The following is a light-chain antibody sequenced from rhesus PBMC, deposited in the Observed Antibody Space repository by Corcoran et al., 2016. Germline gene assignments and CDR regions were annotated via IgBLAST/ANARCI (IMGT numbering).Light chain of an antibody. Sequence: KPMLTQPASHSASPGASASLTCTFSGGINVAGYHIFWYQQKPGSPPRYILRYKSDADKGQGSGVPSRFSGSKDASANTGILRISGLQSEDEADYDCAIGHSIGYIFGAGTRLTVL. J-gene: IGLJ1*01. CDR2: YKSDADK. CDR3: AIGHSIGYI. CDR1: GGINVAGYH. V-gene: IGLV5-62*01.